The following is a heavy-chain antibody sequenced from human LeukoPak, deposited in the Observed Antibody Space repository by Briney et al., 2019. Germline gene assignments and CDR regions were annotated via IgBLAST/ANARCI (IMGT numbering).Heavy chain of an antibody. CDR3: ARYSGYDYNYYYYMDV. Sequence: ASAKVSCKASGYTFTSYGISWVRQAPGQGLEWMGWISAYNGNTNYARKLQGRVTMTTDTSTSTAYMELRSLRSDDTAVYYRARYSGYDYNYYYYMDVWGKGTTVTVSS. V-gene: IGHV1-18*01. CDR1: GYTFTSYG. J-gene: IGHJ6*03. D-gene: IGHD5-12*01. CDR2: ISAYNGNT.